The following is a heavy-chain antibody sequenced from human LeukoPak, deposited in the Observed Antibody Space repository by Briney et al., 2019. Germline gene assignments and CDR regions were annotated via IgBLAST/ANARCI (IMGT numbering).Heavy chain of an antibody. J-gene: IGHJ5*02. CDR3: ARDLGYCSSTSCHSRFDP. CDR1: GYTFTSYD. Sequence: ASVTVSCKASGYTFTSYDINWVRQAAGQGLEWMGWMNPNSGNTDYAQKFQGRVTMTRNTSISTAYMELSSLRSEDTAVYYCARDLGYCSSTSCHSRFDPWGQGTLVTVSS. D-gene: IGHD2-2*02. V-gene: IGHV1-8*01. CDR2: MNPNSGNT.